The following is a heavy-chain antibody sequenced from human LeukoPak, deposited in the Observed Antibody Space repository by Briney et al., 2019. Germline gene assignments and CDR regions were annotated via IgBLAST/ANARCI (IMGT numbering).Heavy chain of an antibody. CDR1: GFTFNTYG. J-gene: IGHJ4*02. CDR3: AKDMGDADYVVDY. V-gene: IGHV3-30*18. Sequence: GGSLRLSCAASGFTFNTYGMHWVRQAPGKGLEWVAVTSYDGSNEYYADSVKGRFTISRDNSKNTLYLQMDSLRVEDTAVYFCAKDMGDADYVVDYWGQGTLVTVSS. D-gene: IGHD4-17*01. CDR2: TSYDGSNE.